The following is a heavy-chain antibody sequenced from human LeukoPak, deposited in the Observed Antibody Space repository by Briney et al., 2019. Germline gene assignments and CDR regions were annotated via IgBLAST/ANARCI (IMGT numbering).Heavy chain of an antibody. Sequence: SQTLSLTCTVSGGSISSGSYYWSWIRQPSGKGLEWIGRIYTSGSTNYNPSLKSRVTISVDTSKNQFSLKLSSVTAADTAVYYCGGTQTYYDFWSGQKQYYYDMDVWGQGTTVTVSS. V-gene: IGHV4-61*02. J-gene: IGHJ6*02. D-gene: IGHD3-3*01. CDR3: GGTQTYYDFWSGQKQYYYDMDV. CDR1: GGSISSGSYY. CDR2: IYTSGST.